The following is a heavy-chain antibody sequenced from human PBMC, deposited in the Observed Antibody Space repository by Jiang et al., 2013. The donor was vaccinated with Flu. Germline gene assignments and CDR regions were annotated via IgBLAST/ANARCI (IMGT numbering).Heavy chain of an antibody. CDR2: IYTSGST. D-gene: IGHD6-19*01. V-gene: IGHV4-39*07. J-gene: IGHJ5*02. CDR3: ARDVSSGWYSSWFDP. CDR1: GGSISSSSYY. Sequence: ETLSLTCTVSGGSISSSSYYWGWIRQPPGKGLEWIGRIYTSGSTNYNPSLKSRVTMSVDTSKNQFSLKLSSVTAADTAVYYCARDVSSGWYSSWFDPWGQGTLVTVSS.